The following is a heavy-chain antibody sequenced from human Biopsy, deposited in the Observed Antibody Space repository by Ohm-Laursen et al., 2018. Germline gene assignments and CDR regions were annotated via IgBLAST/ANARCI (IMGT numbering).Heavy chain of an antibody. CDR1: GDTFTTSA. V-gene: IGHV1-69*04. D-gene: IGHD3-10*01. CDR3: ASGNIGGVGLDV. Sequence: GASVKVSCKSSGDTFTTSAISWVRQVPGQGLDWMGRIIPILGTVDYGQNFQGRVTIRADTSTTFLELTSLRYDDTAVHYCASGNIGGVGLDVWGLGTTVTVSS. CDR2: IIPILGTV. J-gene: IGHJ6*02.